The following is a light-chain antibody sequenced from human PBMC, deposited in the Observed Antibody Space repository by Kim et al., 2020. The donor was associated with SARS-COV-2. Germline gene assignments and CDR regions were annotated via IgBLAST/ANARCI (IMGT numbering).Light chain of an antibody. CDR2: AAS. CDR1: QDISNS. Sequence: DIQMTQSPSSLSASVGDAVTITCRASQDISNSLAWYQQKPVKAPRLLLYAASTLHSGVPSRFSGSGSGSDYTLTINSLQPEDFATYYCHQYSGTLGTFGQGTKVDIK. V-gene: IGKV1-NL1*01. CDR3: HQYSGTLGT. J-gene: IGKJ1*01.